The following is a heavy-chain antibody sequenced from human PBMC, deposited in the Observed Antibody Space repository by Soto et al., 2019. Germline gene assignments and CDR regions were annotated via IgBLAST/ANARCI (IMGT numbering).Heavy chain of an antibody. D-gene: IGHD3-22*01. CDR1: GNTFTHVY. Sequence: SVNVSCKVSGNTFTHVYLHWLLQAPGQALEWMGWITPFNGNTKYAQKFQDRVTFTGDTSLNTAYMELSSLRSDDTAMFYCASGRYDASGYFDYWGQGTLVTVSS. CDR3: ASGRYDASGYFDY. V-gene: IGHV1-45*02. CDR2: ITPFNGNT. J-gene: IGHJ4*02.